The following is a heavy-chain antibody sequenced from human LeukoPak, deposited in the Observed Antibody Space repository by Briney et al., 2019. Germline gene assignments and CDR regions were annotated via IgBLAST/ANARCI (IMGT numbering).Heavy chain of an antibody. Sequence: ASVKVSCRASGYIFTDYYVHWVRQAPGQGLEWLGWVNPKNGATKSAQRFQGRVTLTRDTSISTAYMELSSLTSDDTAVYYCANQCSGGRCWDHPDDFWGQGTLVTVSS. V-gene: IGHV1-2*02. D-gene: IGHD2-15*01. CDR1: GYIFTDYY. CDR3: ANQCSGGRCWDHPDDF. J-gene: IGHJ4*02. CDR2: VNPKNGAT.